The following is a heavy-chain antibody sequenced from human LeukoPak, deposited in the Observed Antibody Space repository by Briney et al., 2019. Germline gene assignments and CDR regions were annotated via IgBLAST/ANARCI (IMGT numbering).Heavy chain of an antibody. V-gene: IGHV3-23*01. CDR2: IGAGGTFT. J-gene: IGHJ4*02. D-gene: IGHD3-9*01. CDR3: AKDHILTGIFFEY. Sequence: GGSLRLSCTASGFTFNSYAMNWVRQAPGKGLEWVSGIGAGGTFTYYADSVKGRFTISRDNSKNTLYLEMNSLRAEDTAVYYCAKDHILTGIFFEYWGQGTLVTVSS. CDR1: GFTFNSYA.